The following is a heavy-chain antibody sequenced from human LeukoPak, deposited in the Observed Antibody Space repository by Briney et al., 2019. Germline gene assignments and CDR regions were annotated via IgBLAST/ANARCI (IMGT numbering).Heavy chain of an antibody. CDR1: GFTVSSNY. D-gene: IGHD2-15*01. CDR2: IFSGGST. CDR3: AKGRAVEVVAAFNY. Sequence: PGGSLRLSCAASGFTVSSNYMSWVRQAPGKGLGWVSVIFSGGSTYYADSVKGRFTISRDNSKNKLYLQMNSLRAEDTAIYYCAKGRAVEVVAAFNYWGQGTVVTVSS. V-gene: IGHV3-53*01. J-gene: IGHJ4*02.